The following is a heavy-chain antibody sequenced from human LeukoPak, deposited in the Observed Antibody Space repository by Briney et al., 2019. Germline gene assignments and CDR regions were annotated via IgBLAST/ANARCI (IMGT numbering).Heavy chain of an antibody. J-gene: IGHJ6*03. D-gene: IGHD3-22*01. V-gene: IGHV4-30-4*01. CDR2: IYYSGST. Sequence: SETLSLTCTVSGGSISSGDYYWSWIRQPPGKGLEWIGYIYYSGSTYYNPSLKSRLTISVDTSKNQFSLKLRSVTAADTAVYYCARGRHDITMIVVVMTSVSYYLDVWGKGTTVTVS. CDR1: GGSISSGDYY. CDR3: ARGRHDITMIVVVMTSVSYYLDV.